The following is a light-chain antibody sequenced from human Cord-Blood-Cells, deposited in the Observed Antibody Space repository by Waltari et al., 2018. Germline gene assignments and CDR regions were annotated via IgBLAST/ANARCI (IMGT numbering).Light chain of an antibody. CDR3: QQYGSSQIT. J-gene: IGKJ5*01. Sequence: EIVLTQSPGTLSLSPGERASLSCRASQSVSSSYLAWYQQKPGQAPRLLIYVASSRATGFPDRFSGSGSGTDFTLTISRLEPEDFAVYYCQQYGSSQITFGQGTRLEIK. CDR1: QSVSSSY. V-gene: IGKV3-20*01. CDR2: VAS.